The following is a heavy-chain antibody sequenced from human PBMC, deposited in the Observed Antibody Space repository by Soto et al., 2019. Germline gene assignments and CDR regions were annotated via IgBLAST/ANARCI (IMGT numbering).Heavy chain of an antibody. CDR3: ATPGSGYPPYFYGMDV. V-gene: IGHV1-3*01. J-gene: IGHJ6*02. CDR1: GYTFTSYA. Sequence: ASVKVSCKASGYTFTSYAMHWVRQAPGQRLEWMGWINAGNGNTKYSQKFQGRVTITRDTSASTAYMELSSLRSEDTAGYYCATPGSGYPPYFYGMDVWGQGTTVTVSS. CDR2: INAGNGNT. D-gene: IGHD3-3*01.